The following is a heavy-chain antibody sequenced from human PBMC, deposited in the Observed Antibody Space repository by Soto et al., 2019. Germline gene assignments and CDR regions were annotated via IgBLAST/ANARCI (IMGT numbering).Heavy chain of an antibody. J-gene: IGHJ4*02. CDR3: ESGHDAYKVRY. D-gene: IGHD1-1*01. CDR2: IYYTGNT. Sequence: QVQLQESGPGLVKPSQTLSLTCTVSGGSISSGGTGSYWTWIRQLPGKGLEWIGYIYYTGNTYYNPSLKSRPTISIDPSENQFSLKLTSVTAADTAVYFCESGHDAYKVRYWGQGTLVTVSS. CDR1: GGSISSGGTGSY. V-gene: IGHV4-31*03.